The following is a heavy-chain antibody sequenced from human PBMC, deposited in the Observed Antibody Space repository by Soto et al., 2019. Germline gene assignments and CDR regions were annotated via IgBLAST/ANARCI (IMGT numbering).Heavy chain of an antibody. CDR2: INHSGST. J-gene: IGHJ4*02. Sequence: QVQLQQWGAGLLKPSETLSLTRAVYGGSFSPFYWSWIRQPPGKGLEWIGEINHSGSTNYNPSLKSRVTISVDTSKNQFSLKLSSVTAAATAMYYCARGRDYWGQGTLVTVSS. V-gene: IGHV4-34*01. CDR1: GGSFSPFY. CDR3: ARGRDY.